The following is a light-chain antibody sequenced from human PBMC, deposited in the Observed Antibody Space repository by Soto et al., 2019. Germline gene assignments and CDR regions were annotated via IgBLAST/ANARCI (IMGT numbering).Light chain of an antibody. V-gene: IGKV3-15*01. CDR2: GAS. Sequence: EIVMTPSPATLFVSPGERATLSCRASQSVSSNLAWYQQKPGQAPRLLISGASTRATGIPARFSGSGSGTEFTFTFSALQSKDFAVYFCQHRATCAQGPRVDTK. J-gene: IGKJ1*01. CDR1: QSVSSN. CDR3: QHRAT.